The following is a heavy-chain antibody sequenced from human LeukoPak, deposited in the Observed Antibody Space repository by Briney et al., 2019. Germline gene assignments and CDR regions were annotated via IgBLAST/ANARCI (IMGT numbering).Heavy chain of an antibody. J-gene: IGHJ6*03. CDR3: ARTFYYGSGRARYMDV. CDR1: GYTFTGYH. Sequence: GPVKVSFKASGYTFTGYHMHWVRQAPGQGVGWMGWVNPDSGGTDYAQKFQGRGTMTRDTSISTAYMELSRLRSDDTAMYYCARTFYYGSGRARYMDVWGKGTTVTVSS. CDR2: VNPDSGGT. V-gene: IGHV1-2*02. D-gene: IGHD3-10*01.